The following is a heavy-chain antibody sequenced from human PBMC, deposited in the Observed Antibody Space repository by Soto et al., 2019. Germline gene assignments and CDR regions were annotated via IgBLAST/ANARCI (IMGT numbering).Heavy chain of an antibody. CDR2: INTDGSNT. D-gene: IGHD2-15*01. Sequence: GGSLRLSCAASGLTFNRYWMHWVRHAPGKGLVWVSHINTDGSNTNYADSVKGRFTISRDNAKSTLFLQMNSLRDEDTAVYYCTREFCSGGNCYTYYFDPWGQGIPVTVSS. CDR3: TREFCSGGNCYTYYFDP. CDR1: GLTFNRYW. J-gene: IGHJ5*02. V-gene: IGHV3-74*01.